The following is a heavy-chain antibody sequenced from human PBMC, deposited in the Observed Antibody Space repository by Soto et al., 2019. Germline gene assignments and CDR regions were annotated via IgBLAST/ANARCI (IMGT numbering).Heavy chain of an antibody. V-gene: IGHV4-30-2*01. D-gene: IGHD3-9*01. CDR2: IYHSGST. CDR3: ARLTGYYSVDY. CDR1: GGSISSGGYS. Sequence: LSLTCAVSGGSISSGGYSWSWVRQPPGKGLEWIGYIYHSGSTYYNPSLKSRVTISVDRSKNQFSLKLSSVTAADTAVYYCARLTGYYSVDYWGQGTLVTVS. J-gene: IGHJ4*02.